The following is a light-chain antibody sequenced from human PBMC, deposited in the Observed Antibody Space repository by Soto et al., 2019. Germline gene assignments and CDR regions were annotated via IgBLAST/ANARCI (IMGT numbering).Light chain of an antibody. Sequence: IQMTQSPSSLSASVGDRVTITCRASQRITTYLNWYQQKPGEAPKLLISTSGTLQRGVPSRFSSSGSGTDFTLTITALRPEDFETYFCQQTYSTPYTFGQGTKLEIK. CDR3: QQTYSTPYT. CDR1: QRITTY. CDR2: TSG. V-gene: IGKV1-39*01. J-gene: IGKJ2*01.